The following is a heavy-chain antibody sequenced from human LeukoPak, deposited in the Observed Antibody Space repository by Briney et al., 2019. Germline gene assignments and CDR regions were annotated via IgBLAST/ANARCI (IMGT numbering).Heavy chain of an antibody. J-gene: IGHJ4*02. V-gene: IGHV3-9*01. CDR1: GFIFDDDA. CDR2: ISWNSGTI. D-gene: IGHD5-18*01. Sequence: GGSLRLSCAASGFIFDDDARHWVRQAPGKGLEWVSGISWNSGTIGYADSVKGRFTISRDNSKNTLYLQMNSLRAEDTAVYYCAKDVQLWSLAFDYWGQGTLVTVSS. CDR3: AKDVQLWSLAFDY.